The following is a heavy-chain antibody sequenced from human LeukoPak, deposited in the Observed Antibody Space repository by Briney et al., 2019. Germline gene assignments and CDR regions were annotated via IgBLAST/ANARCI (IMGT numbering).Heavy chain of an antibody. CDR2: ISSSGSTI. CDR3: AKEITAAGTIDY. Sequence: GGSLRLLCAASGFTFRDYYMSWIRQAPGKGLEGVSYISSSGSTIYYADSVKGRFTISRDNAKNSLYLQMNSLRAEDTALYYCAKEITAAGTIDYWGQGTLVTVSS. CDR1: GFTFRDYY. D-gene: IGHD6-13*01. V-gene: IGHV3-11*01. J-gene: IGHJ4*02.